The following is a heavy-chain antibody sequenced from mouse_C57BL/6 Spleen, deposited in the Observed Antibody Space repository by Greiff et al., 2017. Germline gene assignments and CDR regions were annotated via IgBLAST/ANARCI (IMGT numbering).Heavy chain of an antibody. D-gene: IGHD1-1*01. CDR3: TDYGSVDY. CDR2: IDPENGET. V-gene: IGHV14-4*01. CDR1: GFNIKDDY. J-gene: IGHJ2*01. Sequence: EVKLVESGAELVRPGASVKMSCTASGFNIKDDYMHWVKQRPEQGLEWIGWIDPENGETEYASKFQGKATITADTSSNTAYLQLSSLTSEDTAVYYLTDYGSVDYWGQGATLTVSS.